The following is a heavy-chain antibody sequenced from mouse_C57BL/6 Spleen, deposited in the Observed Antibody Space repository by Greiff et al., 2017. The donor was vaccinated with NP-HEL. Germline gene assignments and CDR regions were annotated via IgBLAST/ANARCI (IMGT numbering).Heavy chain of an antibody. CDR3: ALGWLL. D-gene: IGHD2-3*01. CDR2: IYPGSGNT. CDR1: GYSFTSYY. Sequence: QVTLKESGPELVKPGASVKISCKASGYSFTSYYIHWVKQRPGQGLEWIGWIYPGSGNTKYNEKFKGKATLTADTSSSTAYMQLSSLTSEDSAVYYCALGWLLWGQGTTLTVSS. V-gene: IGHV1-66*01. J-gene: IGHJ2*01.